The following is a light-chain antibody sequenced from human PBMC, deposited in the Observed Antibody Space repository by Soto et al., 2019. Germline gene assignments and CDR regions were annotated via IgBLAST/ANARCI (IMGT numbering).Light chain of an antibody. CDR3: QQYGRSLPYT. J-gene: IGKJ2*01. V-gene: IGKV3-20*01. Sequence: EFVLTQSPGTLSLSPGERATLSCRASQTVSSRYLAWYQQKPGQAPRLLIYGASSRATGIPDRFSGGGSGTDFTLTISRLEPEDFAVYYCQQYGRSLPYTFGQGTKLEIK. CDR1: QTVSSRY. CDR2: GAS.